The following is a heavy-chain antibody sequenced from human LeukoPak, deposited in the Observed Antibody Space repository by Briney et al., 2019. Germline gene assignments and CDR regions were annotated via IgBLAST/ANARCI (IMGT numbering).Heavy chain of an antibody. J-gene: IGHJ5*02. CDR2: INPNSGGT. CDR1: GYTFTGYY. D-gene: IGHD3-22*01. Sequence: ASVTVSCTASGYTFTGYYMHWVRQAPGQGLEWMGRINPNSGGTNYAQKFRGRVTMTRDTSISTAYMELSRLRSDDTAVYYCARDYAYYFESSGYYSLDWFDPWGQGTLVTVSS. V-gene: IGHV1-2*06. CDR3: ARDYAYYFESSGYYSLDWFDP.